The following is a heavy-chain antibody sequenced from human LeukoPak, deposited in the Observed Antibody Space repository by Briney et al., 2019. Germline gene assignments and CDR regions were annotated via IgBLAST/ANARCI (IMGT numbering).Heavy chain of an antibody. CDR3: ARESYSGSYYLDY. CDR1: GFTFSSYS. V-gene: IGHV3-21*01. J-gene: IGHJ4*02. Sequence: PGGSLRLSCAASGFTFSSYSMNWVRQAPGKGLEWVSSISSSSSYIYYADPVKGRFTISRDNAKNSLYLQMNSLRAEDTAVYYCARESYSGSYYLDYWGQGTLVTVSS. CDR2: ISSSSSYI. D-gene: IGHD1-26*01.